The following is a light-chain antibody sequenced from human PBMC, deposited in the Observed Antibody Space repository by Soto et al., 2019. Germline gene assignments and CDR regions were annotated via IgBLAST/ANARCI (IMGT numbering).Light chain of an antibody. CDR1: QSISSK. CDR3: QEYNSWHPIT. CDR2: GAS. V-gene: IGKV3-15*01. J-gene: IGKJ4*01. Sequence: EIVFTQSPCTLSLSPGERATLSCSASQSISSKLAWYQQKPGQAPRLLIYGASTRATGIPVRFSGSGSGTEFTLTITSLQSEDFAVYYCQEYNSWHPITFGGGTKVDIK.